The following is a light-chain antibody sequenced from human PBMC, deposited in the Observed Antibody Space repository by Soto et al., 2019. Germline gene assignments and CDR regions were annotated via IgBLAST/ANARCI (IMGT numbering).Light chain of an antibody. CDR3: QQYYSTPLT. CDR2: WAS. CDR1: KMVFYSPTNRNN. V-gene: IGKV4-1*01. J-gene: IGKJ4*01. Sequence: DIVMTQSPDSLAVSLGERATINCKPSKMVFYSPTNRNNLAWYQQKPGQPPKLLIYWASTREFGVPDRFSGSGSGTEFTLTISSLQAEDVAVYYCQQYYSTPLTFGGGTKVEIK.